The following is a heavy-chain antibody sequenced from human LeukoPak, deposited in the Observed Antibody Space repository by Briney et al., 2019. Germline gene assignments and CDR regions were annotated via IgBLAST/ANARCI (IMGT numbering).Heavy chain of an antibody. J-gene: IGHJ2*01. V-gene: IGHV3-30*07. CDR3: APQYGDNYQYWFFDL. D-gene: IGHD5-24*01. Sequence: DSVQGRFSISRDNSNNILHLEMNSLRAEDTAMYYCAPQYGDNYQYWFFDLWGRGTLVTVSS.